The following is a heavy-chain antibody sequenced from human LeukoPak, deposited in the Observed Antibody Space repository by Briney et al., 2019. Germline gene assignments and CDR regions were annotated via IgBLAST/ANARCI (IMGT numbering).Heavy chain of an antibody. CDR2: IIPIFGTA. CDR3: ASDGIAAAGNLDY. Sequence: GASVKVSCKASGGTFSSYAISWVRQAPGQGLEWMGGIIPIFGTANYAQKFQGRVTITADESTSTAYMELSSLRSEDTAVYYCASDGIAAAGNLDYWGQGTLVTVSS. V-gene: IGHV1-69*13. CDR1: GGTFSSYA. J-gene: IGHJ4*02. D-gene: IGHD6-13*01.